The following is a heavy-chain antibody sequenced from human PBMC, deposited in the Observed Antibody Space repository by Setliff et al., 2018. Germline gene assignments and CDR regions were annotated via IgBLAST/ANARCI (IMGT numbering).Heavy chain of an antibody. J-gene: IGHJ3*02. CDR1: GGPINSDRYY. D-gene: IGHD3-10*01. Sequence: PSETLSLTCTVSGGPINSDRYYWGWIRQPPGKGLEWIGSIYYSGSTYYNPSLTSRVTISVDTSNNQFSLKLSSVTAADTAVYYCAKVKPGGGSFDIWGQGTMVTVSS. V-gene: IGHV4-39*01. CDR3: AKVKPGGGSFDI. CDR2: IYYSGST.